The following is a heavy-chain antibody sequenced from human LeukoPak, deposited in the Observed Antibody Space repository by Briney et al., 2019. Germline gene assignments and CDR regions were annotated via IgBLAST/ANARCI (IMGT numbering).Heavy chain of an antibody. V-gene: IGHV3-23*01. CDR2: ISGSGGST. J-gene: IGHJ6*03. CDR1: GFTFSSYA. D-gene: IGHD2-2*01. Sequence: GGSLRLFCAASGFTFSSYAMSWVRQAPGKGLEWVSAISGSGGSTYYADSVKGRFTISRDNSKNPLYLQMNSLRAEDTAVYYCAKRSCSSTSCYVYYYYYMDVWGKGTTVTVSS. CDR3: AKRSCSSTSCYVYYYYYMDV.